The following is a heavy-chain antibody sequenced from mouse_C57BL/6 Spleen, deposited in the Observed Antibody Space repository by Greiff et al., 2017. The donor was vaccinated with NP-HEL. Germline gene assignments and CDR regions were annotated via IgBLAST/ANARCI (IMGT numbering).Heavy chain of an antibody. V-gene: IGHV1-53*01. CDR3: ARNYGSLYAMDY. CDR2: INPSNGVT. CDR1: GYTFTSYW. Sequence: QVQLQQPGTELVKPGASVKLSCKASGYTFTSYWMHWVKQRPGQGLEWIGNINPSNGVTNYTEKFKSKATLTVDKSSSTAYMQLSSLTSEDSAVYYCARNYGSLYAMDYWGQGTSVTVSS. D-gene: IGHD1-1*01. J-gene: IGHJ4*01.